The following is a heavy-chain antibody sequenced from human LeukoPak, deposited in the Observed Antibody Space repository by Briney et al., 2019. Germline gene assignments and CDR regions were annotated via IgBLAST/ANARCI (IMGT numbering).Heavy chain of an antibody. CDR1: GYTFTSCA. CDR2: INAGNGNT. J-gene: IGHJ4*02. D-gene: IGHD1-20*01. CDR3: ARVLNWNDNRGDFDY. V-gene: IGHV1-3*01. Sequence: ASVKVSCKASGYTFTSCAMHWVRQAPGQRLEWMGWINAGNGNTKYSQKFQGRVTITRDTSASTAYMELSSLRSEDTAVYYCARVLNWNDNRGDFDYWGQGTLVTVSP.